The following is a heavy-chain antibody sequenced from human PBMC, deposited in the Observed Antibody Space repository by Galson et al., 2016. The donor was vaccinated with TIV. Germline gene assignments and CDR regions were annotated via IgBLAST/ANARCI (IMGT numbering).Heavy chain of an antibody. Sequence: SVKVSCKASGYTFINYGISWVRQAPGQGLEWMGWISTNNDKTNFAQKLQGRVSMTTDTSTSTAYMELRGLRSDDTAFYYCARDIMVRGVSHYYYGMDVWGQGTTVTVSS. V-gene: IGHV1-18*01. D-gene: IGHD3-10*01. CDR2: ISTNNDKT. J-gene: IGHJ6*02. CDR1: GYTFINYG. CDR3: ARDIMVRGVSHYYYGMDV.